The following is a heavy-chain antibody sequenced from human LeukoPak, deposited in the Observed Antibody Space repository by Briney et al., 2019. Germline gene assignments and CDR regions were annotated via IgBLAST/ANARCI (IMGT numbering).Heavy chain of an antibody. V-gene: IGHV4-4*07. Sequence: SETLSLTCTVSGGSISSYYWSWIRQPAGKGLEWIGRIYSSGSTNYNSSLKSRVIMSVDTSKNQFSLKLTSVTAADTAVYYCARLAVAYFDYWGQGTLVTVSS. CDR2: IYSSGST. D-gene: IGHD6-19*01. CDR1: GGSISSYY. J-gene: IGHJ4*02. CDR3: ARLAVAYFDY.